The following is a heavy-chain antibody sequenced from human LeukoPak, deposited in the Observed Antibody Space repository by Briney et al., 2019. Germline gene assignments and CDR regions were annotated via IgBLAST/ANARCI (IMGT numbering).Heavy chain of an antibody. CDR2: INHSGST. CDR3: ARHYCSSTSCYTQGLDY. CDR1: GGSFSGYY. Sequence: PSETLSLTCAVYGGSFSGYYWSWIRQPPGKGLEWIGEINHSGSTNYNPSLKSRVTISVDTSKNQFSLKLSSVTAADTAVYYCARHYCSSTSCYTQGLDYWGQGTLVTVSS. V-gene: IGHV4-34*01. J-gene: IGHJ4*02. D-gene: IGHD2-2*02.